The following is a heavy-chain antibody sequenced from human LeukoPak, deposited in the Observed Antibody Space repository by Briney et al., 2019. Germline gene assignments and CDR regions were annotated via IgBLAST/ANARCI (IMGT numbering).Heavy chain of an antibody. Sequence: SETLSLTCTVSGGSISSSSYSWGWIRQPPGKGLEWIGSIYYSGSTYYNPSLKGRVSISVDTSKNQFSMKLSSVTAADTAVYYCARDPPADVWGQGTTVTVSS. CDR2: IYYSGST. J-gene: IGHJ6*02. V-gene: IGHV4-39*07. CDR3: ARDPPADV. CDR1: GGSISSSSYS. D-gene: IGHD2-2*01.